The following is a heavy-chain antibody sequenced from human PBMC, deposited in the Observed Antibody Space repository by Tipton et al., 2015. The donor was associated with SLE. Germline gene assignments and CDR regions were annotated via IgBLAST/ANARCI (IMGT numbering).Heavy chain of an antibody. V-gene: IGHV4-31*03. J-gene: IGHJ4*02. CDR2: VYYSGAA. CDR3: ARGKVPPYYFDW. CDR1: GGYFSSNAYY. Sequence: TLSLTCSVSGGYFSSNAYYWSWVRQHPGKGLEWIGHVYYSGAASYNPSLENRVSISVDTSKNQFSLSPSSVTAADTAIYYCARGKVPPYYFDWWGPGTLVTVSS.